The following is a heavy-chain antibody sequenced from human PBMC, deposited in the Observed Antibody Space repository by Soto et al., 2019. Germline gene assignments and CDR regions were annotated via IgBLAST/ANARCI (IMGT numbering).Heavy chain of an antibody. V-gene: IGHV1-69*13. D-gene: IGHD6-19*01. CDR1: GGTFSSYA. J-gene: IGHJ4*02. Sequence: GASVKVSCKASGGTFSSYAISWVRQAPGQGLEWMGGIIPIFGTANYAQKFQGRVTITADESTSTAYMELSSLRSEDTAVYYCASHPRRQWLDFDYWGQGTLVTVSS. CDR2: IIPIFGTA. CDR3: ASHPRRQWLDFDY.